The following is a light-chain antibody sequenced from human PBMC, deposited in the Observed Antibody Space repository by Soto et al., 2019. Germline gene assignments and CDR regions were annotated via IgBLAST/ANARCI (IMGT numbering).Light chain of an antibody. CDR3: QQYGSSPLT. V-gene: IGKV3-20*01. Sequence: DIVLTQSPGTLSLSPGERATLPSRPSQSVSTSYLAWYQQNPGQALRLLIYGASIRATGIPDRFSGSGSGTDFTLTISRLEPEDFAVYYCQQYGSSPLTFGGGTKVEIK. CDR2: GAS. CDR1: QSVSTSY. J-gene: IGKJ4*01.